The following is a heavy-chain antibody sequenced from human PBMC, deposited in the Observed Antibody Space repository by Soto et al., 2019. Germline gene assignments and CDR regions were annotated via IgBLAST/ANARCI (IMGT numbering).Heavy chain of an antibody. V-gene: IGHV1-69*02. CDR2: IIPMLGVT. CDR1: GGTFDNCT. CDR3: AKGMQLEPFYYYYAFDV. D-gene: IGHD6-13*01. J-gene: IGHJ6*02. Sequence: QVQLVQSGADVKKPGSSVKVSCKASGGTFDNCTITWVRQAPGQGLEWMGRIIPMLGVTNYAPKFQGRVTITADKVTTTASMELSGLRSEDTAVYYCAKGMQLEPFYYYYAFDVWGQGTTVTVSS.